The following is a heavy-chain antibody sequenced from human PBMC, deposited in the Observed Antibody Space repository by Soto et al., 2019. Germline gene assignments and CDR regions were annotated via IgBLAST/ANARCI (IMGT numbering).Heavy chain of an antibody. V-gene: IGHV2-5*02. CDR2: IYWDDDK. CDR1: GFSLSTSGVG. Sequence: QITLKESGPTLVKPTQTLTLTCTFSGFSLSTSGVGVGWIRQPPGKALEWLALIYWDDDKRYSPSLKSRLTIAKANSKHQVVLTKTHMDPVDTASYYCAHRSHSGSSCYDYWGQGTLVTVSS. J-gene: IGHJ4*02. CDR3: AHRSHSGSSCYDY. D-gene: IGHD2-15*01.